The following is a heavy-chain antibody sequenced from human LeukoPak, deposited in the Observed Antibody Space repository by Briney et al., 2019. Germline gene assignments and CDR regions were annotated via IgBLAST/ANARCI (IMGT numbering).Heavy chain of an antibody. Sequence: PSETLSLTCTVSGGSISSSSYYWGWIRQPPGKGLEWIGSIYYSGSTYYNPSVKSRVTISVDTSKNQFSLKLSSVTAADTAVYYCASGDIVAYCGGDCYSTFDYWGQGTLVTVSS. CDR1: GGSISSSSYY. CDR3: ASGDIVAYCGGDCYSTFDY. J-gene: IGHJ4*02. V-gene: IGHV4-39*01. CDR2: IYYSGST. D-gene: IGHD2-21*02.